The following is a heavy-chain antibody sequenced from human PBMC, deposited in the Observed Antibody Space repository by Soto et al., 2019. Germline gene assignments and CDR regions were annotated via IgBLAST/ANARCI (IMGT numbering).Heavy chain of an antibody. CDR3: ARGRGMGATGRPRNAFDI. D-gene: IGHD1-26*01. Sequence: SETLSLTCTVSGGSINTFYWSWVRQPAGKGLEWIGYIFYSGSTSYNPSLESRVAMSVDTSKNQFSLKLSSVTAADTAVYYCARGRGMGATGRPRNAFDIWGQGTMVTVSS. CDR2: IFYSGST. V-gene: IGHV4-59*01. CDR1: GGSINTFY. J-gene: IGHJ3*02.